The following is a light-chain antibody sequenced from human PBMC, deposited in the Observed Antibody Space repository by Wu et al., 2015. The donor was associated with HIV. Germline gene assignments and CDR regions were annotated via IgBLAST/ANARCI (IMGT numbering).Light chain of an antibody. J-gene: IGKJ1*01. Sequence: EIVLTQSPGTLSLSPGGRATLPCRASLSVSNTYLAWYQHKPGQAPRLLIYGTYSRATGIPARFSGSGSGTEFTLTISSLEPEDFWEFYYCQHRSDWPTFGQGTKVEIQ. V-gene: IGKV3D-20*02. CDR3: QHRSDWPT. CDR2: GTY. CDR1: LSVSNTY.